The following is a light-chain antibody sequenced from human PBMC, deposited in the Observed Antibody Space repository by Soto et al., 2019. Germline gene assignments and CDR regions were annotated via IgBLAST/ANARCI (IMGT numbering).Light chain of an antibody. CDR2: GAS. Sequence: EIVLTQSPGTLSLSPGERATLSCRASQSVSSSYLAWYQQKPGQAPRLLIYGASSRATGIPDRFSGSGPGTDFTLTISRLEPEDFAVYYCQQYGGSPWTFGQGTKVEIK. J-gene: IGKJ1*01. CDR3: QQYGGSPWT. CDR1: QSVSSSY. V-gene: IGKV3-20*01.